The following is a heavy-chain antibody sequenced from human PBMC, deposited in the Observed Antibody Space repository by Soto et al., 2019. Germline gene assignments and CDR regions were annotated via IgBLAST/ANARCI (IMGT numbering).Heavy chain of an antibody. Sequence: GASVKISCTASGYTFTDYYMHWVRQAPGQGLEWMGWINPNSGGTNYAQKFQGWVTMTRDTSISTAYMELSRLRSDDTAVYYCARDSRDAFDIWGQGTMVTVSS. CDR2: INPNSGGT. V-gene: IGHV1-2*04. CDR3: ARDSRDAFDI. J-gene: IGHJ3*02. CDR1: GYTFTDYY. D-gene: IGHD2-2*01.